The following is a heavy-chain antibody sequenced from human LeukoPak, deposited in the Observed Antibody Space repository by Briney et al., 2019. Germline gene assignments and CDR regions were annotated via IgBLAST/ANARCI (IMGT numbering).Heavy chain of an antibody. J-gene: IGHJ4*02. V-gene: IGHV4-59*02. CDR1: GFTVSSNY. Sequence: GSLRLSCAASGFTVSSNYMSWIRQPPGKGLEWIGHIYNSGSTNYNPSLKSRVTISVDTSKNQFSLKLSSVTAADTAVYYCARDLSSYFDYWGQGTLVTVSS. CDR3: ARDLSSYFDY. CDR2: IYNSGST.